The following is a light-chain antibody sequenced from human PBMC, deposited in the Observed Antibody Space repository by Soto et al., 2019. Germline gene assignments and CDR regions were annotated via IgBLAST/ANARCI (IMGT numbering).Light chain of an antibody. CDR1: QNIRTS. CDR2: AAS. Sequence: DVQMTQSPSSLSASVGDRVTLSCRASQNIRTSLNWYQQKPGEAPQLLLYAASTLQSGVPSRFTGSGSGTDFTLTISDVQPEDFATYYCQQSYTTPRTFDQGTKVEI. J-gene: IGKJ1*01. V-gene: IGKV1-39*01. CDR3: QQSYTTPRT.